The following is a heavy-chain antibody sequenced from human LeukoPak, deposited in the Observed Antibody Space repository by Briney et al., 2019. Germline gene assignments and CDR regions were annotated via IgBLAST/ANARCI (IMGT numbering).Heavy chain of an antibody. Sequence: SETLSLTCTVSGGSISSYYWSWIRQPPGKGLEWIGYINYSGSTNYNPSLKSRVTISVDTSKNQFSLKLSSVTAADTAVYYCARDFPAYSSSNYFDYWGQGTLVTVSS. D-gene: IGHD6-6*01. CDR2: INYSGST. CDR1: GGSISSYY. CDR3: ARDFPAYSSSNYFDY. J-gene: IGHJ4*02. V-gene: IGHV4-59*12.